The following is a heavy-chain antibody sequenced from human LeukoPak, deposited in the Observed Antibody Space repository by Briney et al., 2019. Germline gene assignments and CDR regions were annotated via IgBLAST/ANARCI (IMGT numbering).Heavy chain of an antibody. V-gene: IGHV3-74*01. J-gene: IGHJ4*02. CDR3: ARDHVPAAARCFDY. Sequence: GGSLRLSCAASGFTFSSYGMHWVRQAPGKGLVWVSRINTDGSSTSHADSVKGRFTISRDNAKNTLYLQMNSLRAEDTAVYYCARDHVPAAARCFDYWGQGTLVTVSS. CDR1: GFTFSSYG. CDR2: INTDGSST. D-gene: IGHD2-2*01.